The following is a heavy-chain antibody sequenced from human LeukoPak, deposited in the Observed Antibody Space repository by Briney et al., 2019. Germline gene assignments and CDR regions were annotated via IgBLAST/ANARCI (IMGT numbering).Heavy chain of an antibody. D-gene: IGHD3-22*01. CDR3: ARYRKVVINAFDI. J-gene: IGHJ3*02. Sequence: SETLSLTCTVSGGSISSSSYYWGWIRQPPGKGLEWIGSIYYSGSTNYNPSLKSRVTISVDKSKNQFSLKLSSVTAADTAVYYCARYRKVVINAFDIWGQGTMVTVSS. V-gene: IGHV4-39*07. CDR2: IYYSGST. CDR1: GGSISSSSYY.